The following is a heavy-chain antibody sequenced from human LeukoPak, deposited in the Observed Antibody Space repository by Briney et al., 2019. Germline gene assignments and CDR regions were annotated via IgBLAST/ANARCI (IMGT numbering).Heavy chain of an antibody. CDR1: GYTFTIYY. J-gene: IGHJ5*02. V-gene: IGHV1-46*01. Sequence: ASVKVRATASGYTFTIYYMHMVRQAPGQGLEWMGIINPSGGSTSYAQKFQGRVTMTSDTSTSTVYMELSSLRSEDTAVYYCARDLEASIWYTDPWGREPLS. D-gene: IGHD1-1*01. CDR3: ARDLEASIWYTDP. CDR2: INPSGGST.